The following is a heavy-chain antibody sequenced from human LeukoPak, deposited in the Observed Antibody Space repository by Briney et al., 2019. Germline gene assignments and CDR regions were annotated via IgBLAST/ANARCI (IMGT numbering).Heavy chain of an antibody. CDR2: IFHSGST. J-gene: IGHJ5*02. D-gene: IGHD6-13*01. CDR1: GGSISSNSYY. V-gene: IGHV4-39*01. CDR3: ATGRWGSSWYRGFDP. Sequence: PSETLSLTCTVSGGSISSNSYYWGWIRQPPGKGLEWIGTIFHSGSTDYNPSLKSRVTISLDTSKNQFSLKLSSVTAADTAVYYCATGRWGSSWYRGFDPWGQGTLVTVSS.